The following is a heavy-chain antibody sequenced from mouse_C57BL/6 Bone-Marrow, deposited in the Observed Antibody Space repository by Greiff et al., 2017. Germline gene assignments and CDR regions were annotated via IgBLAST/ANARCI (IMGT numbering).Heavy chain of an antibody. V-gene: IGHV7-3*01. CDR1: GFTFTDYY. Sequence: EVQGVESGGGLVQPGGSLSLSCAASGFTFTDYYMSWVRQPPGKALEWLGFIRNKANGYTTEYSASVKGRFTISRDNSQSILYLQMNALRAEESATYYCARYRRAMYYFYYWGQGTTLTVSS. CDR2: IRNKANGYTT. D-gene: IGHD3-3*01. J-gene: IGHJ2*01. CDR3: ARYRRAMYYFYY.